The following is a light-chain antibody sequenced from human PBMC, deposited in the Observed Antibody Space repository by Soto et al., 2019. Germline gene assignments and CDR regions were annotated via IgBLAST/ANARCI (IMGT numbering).Light chain of an antibody. J-gene: IGLJ3*02. CDR1: VSNIGAGYE. Sequence: QSALTQPPSVSGAPGQRVTISCTGSVSNIGAGYEVHWYQQLPGTAPKLLISGHNNRPSGVPDRLFGSKSGTSASLTITGLQAEDEADYFCQSYDSSLSGSGVFGGGTKLTVL. CDR3: QSYDSSLSGSGV. CDR2: GHN. V-gene: IGLV1-40*01.